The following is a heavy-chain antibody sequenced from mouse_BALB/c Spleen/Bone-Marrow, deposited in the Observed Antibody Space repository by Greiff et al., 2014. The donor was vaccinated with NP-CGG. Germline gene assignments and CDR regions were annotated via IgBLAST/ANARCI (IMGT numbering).Heavy chain of an antibody. J-gene: IGHJ3*01. V-gene: IGHV2-3*01. CDR2: IWGDGST. Sequence: QVQLQQSGPGLVAPSQSLSITCTVSGFSLTNYGISWVRQPPGKGLEWLGVIWGDGSTNYHSALISRLSISKYNSKSQVLLKLNSLQTDDTATYYCRGGPWFTYWGQGLWSLSLQ. CDR1: GFSLTNYG. CDR3: RGGPWFTY. D-gene: IGHD3-3*01.